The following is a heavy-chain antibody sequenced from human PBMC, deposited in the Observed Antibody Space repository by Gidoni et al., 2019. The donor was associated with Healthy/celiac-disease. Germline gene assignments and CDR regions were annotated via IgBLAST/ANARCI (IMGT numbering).Heavy chain of an antibody. J-gene: IGHJ3*02. CDR3: ARHAYGVLPAFDI. Sequence: EVQLVESGGGLVQPGGSLRLSCAVSGFTFSSYEMNWVRQAPGKGLECVSYISSSCSTIYYADSVKGRFTISRDNAKNSLYLQMNSLRAEDTAVYYCARHAYGVLPAFDIWGQGTMVTVSS. CDR1: GFTFSSYE. CDR2: ISSSCSTI. D-gene: IGHD4-17*01. V-gene: IGHV3-48*03.